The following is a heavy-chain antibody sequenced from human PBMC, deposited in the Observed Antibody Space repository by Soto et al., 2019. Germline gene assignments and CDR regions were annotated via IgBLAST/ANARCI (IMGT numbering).Heavy chain of an antibody. CDR2: IKQDGSET. J-gene: IGHJ4*02. V-gene: IGHV3-7*03. CDR3: AKGGHIDF. CDR1: GFTFSSYW. D-gene: IGHD3-16*01. Sequence: EVQLVESGGGLVQPGGSLRLSCAASGFTFSSYWMSWVRQAPGKGLEWVANIKQDGSETYYVDSVRGRFTISRDNVKTSLFLQLNNLRAEDTAVYYCAKGGHIDFCGQGTLVTVSS.